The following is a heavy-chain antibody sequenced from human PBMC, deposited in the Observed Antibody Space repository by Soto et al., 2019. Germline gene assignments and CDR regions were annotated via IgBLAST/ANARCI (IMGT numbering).Heavy chain of an antibody. CDR2: IIPIFGTA. V-gene: IGHV1-69*06. D-gene: IGHD2-21*02. J-gene: IGHJ4*02. Sequence: QVQLVQSGAEVKKPGSSVKVSCKASGGTFSSYAISWVRQAPGQGLEWMGGIIPIFGTANYAQKFQGRVTITADKSTSTAYMELSSLRSEDTAVYYCARSLLVVVTPIPRYFDYWGQGTLVTVSS. CDR3: ARSLLVVVTPIPRYFDY. CDR1: GGTFSSYA.